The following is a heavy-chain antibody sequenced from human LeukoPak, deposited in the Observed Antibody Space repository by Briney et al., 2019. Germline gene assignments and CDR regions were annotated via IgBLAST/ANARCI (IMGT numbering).Heavy chain of an antibody. Sequence: QPGRSLRLSCAASGFTFSSYAMHWVRQAPGKGLEWVAVISYDGSNKYYADSVKGRFTISRDNSKNTLYLQMNSLRAEDTAVYYCAKSVGDMVRGVIPHWGQGTLVTVSS. J-gene: IGHJ4*02. CDR1: GFTFSSYA. CDR3: AKSVGDMVRGVIPH. D-gene: IGHD3-10*01. CDR2: ISYDGSNK. V-gene: IGHV3-30-3*02.